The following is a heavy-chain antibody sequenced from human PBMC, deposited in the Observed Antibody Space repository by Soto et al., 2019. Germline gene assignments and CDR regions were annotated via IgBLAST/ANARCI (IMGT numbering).Heavy chain of an antibody. V-gene: IGHV1-8*01. Sequence: ASVKVSCKASGYTFTSYDINWVRQATGQGLEWMGWMNPNSGNTGYAQKFQGRVTMTRNTSISTAYMELSSLRSEDTAVYYCARISADPYCSGGSCYIFGLYYYYYYMDVWGKGTTVTVSS. CDR2: MNPNSGNT. J-gene: IGHJ6*03. CDR3: ARISADPYCSGGSCYIFGLYYYYYYMDV. CDR1: GYTFTSYD. D-gene: IGHD2-15*01.